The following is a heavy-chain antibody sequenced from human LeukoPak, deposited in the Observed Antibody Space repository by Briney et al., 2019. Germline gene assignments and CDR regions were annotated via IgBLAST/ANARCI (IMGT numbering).Heavy chain of an antibody. CDR2: ISGDGDST. J-gene: IGHJ4*02. V-gene: IGHV3-23*01. CDR1: GFTFSTYA. Sequence: GGSLRLSCAASGFTFSTYAMSWVRQAPGKGLEWVSVISGDGDSTYYADSVKGRFTISRDTSKNTLYLQMNSLRADDTAVYYCARAAWYSSSWQEGYYFDYWGQGTLVTVSS. D-gene: IGHD6-13*01. CDR3: ARAAWYSSSWQEGYYFDY.